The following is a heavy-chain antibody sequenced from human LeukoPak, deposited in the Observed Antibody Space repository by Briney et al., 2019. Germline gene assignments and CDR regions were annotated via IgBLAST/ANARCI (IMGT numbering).Heavy chain of an antibody. CDR1: VGTFSSYA. J-gene: IGHJ6*03. CDR3: ARVQVGVTKMYYYYYYMDV. Sequence: ASVKVSCKASVGTFSSYAISWVRQAPGQGLEWMGRIIPIFGTANYAQKFQGRVTITTDESTSTAYMELSSLRSEDTAVYYCARVQVGVTKMYYYYYYMDVWGKGTTVTVSS. D-gene: IGHD4-17*01. V-gene: IGHV1-69*05. CDR2: IIPIFGTA.